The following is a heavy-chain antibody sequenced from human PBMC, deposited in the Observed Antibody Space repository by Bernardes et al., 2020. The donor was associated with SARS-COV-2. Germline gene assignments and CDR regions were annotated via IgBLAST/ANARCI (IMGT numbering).Heavy chain of an antibody. J-gene: IGHJ3*01. Sequence: VGSLRLSCEASGFTFSNNWMSWVRQAPGKGLEWVANIKQGGREKYYVDSVKGRFTISRDNAKNSLYLQMNTLRPEDTAVYYCAREGTSRGGFDVWGRGTMVTVTS. CDR1: GFTFSNNW. D-gene: IGHD3-10*01. V-gene: IGHV3-7*01. CDR2: IKQGGREK. CDR3: AREGTSRGGFDV.